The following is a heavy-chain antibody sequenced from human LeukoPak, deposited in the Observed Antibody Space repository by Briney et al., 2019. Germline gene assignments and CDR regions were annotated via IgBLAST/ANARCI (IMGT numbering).Heavy chain of an antibody. Sequence: SETLSLTCTVSGGSISSSSYYWGWIRQPPGKGLEWIGSTYYSGSTYYNPSLKSRVTISVDTSKNQFSLKLSSVTAADTAVYYCARSGTTMVRGVMSFDYWGQGTLVTVSS. CDR2: TYYSGST. CDR3: ARSGTTMVRGVMSFDY. D-gene: IGHD3-10*01. V-gene: IGHV4-39*01. J-gene: IGHJ4*02. CDR1: GGSISSSSYY.